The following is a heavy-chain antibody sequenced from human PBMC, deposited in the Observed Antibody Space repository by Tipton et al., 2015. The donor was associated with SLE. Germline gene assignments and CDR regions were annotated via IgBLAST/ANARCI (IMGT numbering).Heavy chain of an antibody. J-gene: IGHJ6*03. CDR1: GGTFSSYA. V-gene: IGHV1-69*06. CDR2: IIPIFGTA. CDR3: ARDAVPEIYGYYYMDV. Sequence: QVQLVQSGAEVKKPGSSVKVSCKASGGTFSSYAISWVRQAPGQGLEWMGGIIPIFGTANYAQKFQGRVTITADKSTSTAYMELSSLRSEDTAVYYCARDAVPEIYGYYYMDVWGKGTTVTVSS. D-gene: IGHD2/OR15-2a*01.